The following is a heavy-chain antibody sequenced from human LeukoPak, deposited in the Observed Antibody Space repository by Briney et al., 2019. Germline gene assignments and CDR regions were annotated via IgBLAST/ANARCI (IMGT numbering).Heavy chain of an antibody. CDR3: ARVGTYYDFWSGDYTRLYFDY. J-gene: IGHJ4*02. V-gene: IGHV4-4*02. D-gene: IGHD3-3*01. CDR2: IYHSGST. Sequence: SGTLSLTCAVSGGSISSSNWWSWVRQPPGKGLEWIGEIYHSGSTNYNPSLKSRVTISVDKSKNQFSPKLSSVTAADTAVYYCARVGTYYDFWSGDYTRLYFDYWGQGTLVTVSS. CDR1: GGSISSSNW.